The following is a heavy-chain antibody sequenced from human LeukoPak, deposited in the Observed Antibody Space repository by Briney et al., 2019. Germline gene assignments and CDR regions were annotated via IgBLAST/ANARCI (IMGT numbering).Heavy chain of an antibody. CDR2: IDHSGST. D-gene: IGHD4-17*01. J-gene: IGHJ5*02. CDR1: GYSISSGYC. CDR3: ARDHVEDGDYHNWFDP. Sequence: SETLSLTCTVSGYSISSGYCWGWIRQPPGKGLEWTGSIDHSGSTYYNPSLKSRITISVDTSKNQFSLKLSSVTAADTAVYYCARDHVEDGDYHNWFDPWGQGTLVTVSS. V-gene: IGHV4-38-2*02.